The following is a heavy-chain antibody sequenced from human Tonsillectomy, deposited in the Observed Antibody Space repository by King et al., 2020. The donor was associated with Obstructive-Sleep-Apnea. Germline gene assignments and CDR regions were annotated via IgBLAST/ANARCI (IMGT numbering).Heavy chain of an antibody. V-gene: IGHV3-66*01. J-gene: IGHJ6*02. CDR1: GFTVSSNY. Sequence: VQLVESGGGLVQPGGSLRLSCAASGFTVSSNYMSWVRQAPGKGLEWVSVIYSGGSTYYADSVKGRFTISRDNSKNTLYLQMNSLRAEDTAVYYCARNNCGGDSCYYYYGMDVWAQGTTVTVSS. CDR3: ARNNCGGDSCYYYYGMDV. CDR2: IYSGGST. D-gene: IGHD2-21*02.